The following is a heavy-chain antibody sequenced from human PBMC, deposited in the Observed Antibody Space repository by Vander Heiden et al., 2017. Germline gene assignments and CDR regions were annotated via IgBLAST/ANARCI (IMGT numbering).Heavy chain of an antibody. Sequence: QLQLVQSGAEAKKPCASVKVFCKGSGYTFTGYYMHWVRQAPGQGLEWMGWINPNSGGTNYAQKFQGRVTMTRDTSISTAYMELSRMRSDATAVYYCATDIVVGGTSGLQGDYWGQGTLVTVSS. V-gene: IGHV1-2*02. CDR1: GYTFTGYY. CDR3: ATDIVVGGTSGLQGDY. CDR2: INPNSGGT. D-gene: IGHD2-15*01. J-gene: IGHJ4*02.